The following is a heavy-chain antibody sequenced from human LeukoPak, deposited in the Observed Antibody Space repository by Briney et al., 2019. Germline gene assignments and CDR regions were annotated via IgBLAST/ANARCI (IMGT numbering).Heavy chain of an antibody. Sequence: PSETLSLTCTVSGGYMSSSSYYWGWIRLPPGKGLEWIESIYYSGSRYYNPSLNSRVTISVDKSKNQFSLKVNSVTAADAAVYYCARDTGTTWGPNWFDPWGQGTLVTVSS. D-gene: IGHD1-1*01. CDR2: IYYSGSR. CDR3: ARDTGTTWGPNWFDP. V-gene: IGHV4-39*07. CDR1: GGYMSSSSYY. J-gene: IGHJ5*02.